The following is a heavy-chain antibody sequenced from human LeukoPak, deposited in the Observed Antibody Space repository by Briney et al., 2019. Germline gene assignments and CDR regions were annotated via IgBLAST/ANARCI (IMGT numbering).Heavy chain of an antibody. CDR3: ARDSGYNVNDHDVNAFDI. J-gene: IGHJ3*02. CDR2: INHSGST. V-gene: IGHV4-34*01. D-gene: IGHD5-24*01. CDR1: GGSFSGYS. Sequence: PSETLSLTCAVYGGSFSGYSWSFIRQPPGKGLEWIGEINHSGSTNYNPSLKSRVTISVDTSKNQFSLKLSSVTAADTALYYCARDSGYNVNDHDVNAFDIWGQGTMVTISS.